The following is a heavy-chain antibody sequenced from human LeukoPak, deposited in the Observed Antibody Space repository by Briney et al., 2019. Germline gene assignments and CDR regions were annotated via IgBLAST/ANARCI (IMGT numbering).Heavy chain of an antibody. CDR3: ARTRFHYFDY. V-gene: IGHV3-11*04. CDR1: GFTFSDYY. D-gene: IGHD3-10*01. Sequence: PGGSLRLSCAASGFTFSDYYMSWIRQAPGKGLEWASYISNSGSTIYYAASVKGRFTISRDNAKKSLNLQMNSLRAEDTAVYYCARTRFHYFDYWGQGTLVTVSS. CDR2: ISNSGSTI. J-gene: IGHJ4*02.